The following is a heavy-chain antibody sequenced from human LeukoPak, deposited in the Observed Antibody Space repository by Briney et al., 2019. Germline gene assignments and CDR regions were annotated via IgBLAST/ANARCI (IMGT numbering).Heavy chain of an antibody. D-gene: IGHD1-26*01. CDR2: IYYSGST. CDR1: GGSFSSYY. J-gene: IGHJ4*02. CDR3: ARDGYSAIDY. Sequence: PSETLSLTCTVSGGSFSSYYWSWIRQPPGKGLEWIGYIYYSGSTSYNPTLKSRVTMSVDTSKNQFSLKLSSVTAADTAVYYCARDGYSAIDYWGQGTLVTVSS. V-gene: IGHV4-59*01.